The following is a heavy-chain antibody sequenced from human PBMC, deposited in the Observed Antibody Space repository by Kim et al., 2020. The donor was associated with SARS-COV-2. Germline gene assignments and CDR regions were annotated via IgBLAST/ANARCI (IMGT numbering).Heavy chain of an antibody. J-gene: IGHJ4*02. CDR3: ARLQGWIQLWYFDY. CDR2: IYYSGST. Sequence: SETLSLTCTVSGGSISSSSYYWGWIRQPPGKGLEWIGSIYYSGSTYYNPSLKSRVTISVDTSKNQFSLKLSSVTAADTAVYYCARLQGWIQLWYFDYWGQGTLFTVSS. V-gene: IGHV4-39*01. D-gene: IGHD5-18*01. CDR1: GGSISSSSYY.